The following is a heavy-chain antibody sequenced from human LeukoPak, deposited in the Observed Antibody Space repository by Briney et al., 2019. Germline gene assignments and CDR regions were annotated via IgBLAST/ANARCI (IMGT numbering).Heavy chain of an antibody. CDR2: IYTRGTT. D-gene: IGHD3-9*01. CDR1: GDSITSGLYY. CDR3: ARHEGRYFDWLSLGPPDY. Sequence: ASQTLSLTCTVSGDSITSGLYYWSWIRQPAGKGLEWIGRIYTRGTTNYNPSLKSRVTISLDTSKNQFSLRLSSVTAADTAVYYCARHEGRYFDWLSLGPPDYWGQGTLVTVSS. J-gene: IGHJ4*02. V-gene: IGHV4-61*02.